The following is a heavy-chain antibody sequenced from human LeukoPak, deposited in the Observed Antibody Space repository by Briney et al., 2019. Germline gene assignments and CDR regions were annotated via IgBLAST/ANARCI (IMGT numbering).Heavy chain of an antibody. J-gene: IGHJ5*02. Sequence: PGGSLRLSCAASGFTFSNYWMNWIRHAPGKGLVWVSRIKSDGSTATYADSVKGRFSVSRDNAKNTVYLQMNSLRTEDTAVYYCAKSDYFDPWGQGTLVTVSS. D-gene: IGHD4/OR15-4a*01. CDR2: IKSDGSTA. CDR1: GFTFSNYW. CDR3: AKSDYFDP. V-gene: IGHV3-74*01.